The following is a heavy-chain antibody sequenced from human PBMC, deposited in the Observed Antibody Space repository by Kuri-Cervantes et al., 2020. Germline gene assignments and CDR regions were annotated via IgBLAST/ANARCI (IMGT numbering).Heavy chain of an antibody. CDR3: AKSGLEQWLPSWDYYYYYGMDV. Sequence: GGSLRLSCAASGFTFSSYSMSWVRQAPGKGLEWVSSISSSSSYIYYADSVKGRFTISRDNAKNSLYLQMNSLRVEDTAVYYCAKSGLEQWLPSWDYYYYYGMDVWGQRTTVTVSS. J-gene: IGHJ6*02. V-gene: IGHV3-21*01. D-gene: IGHD6-19*01. CDR2: ISSSSSYI. CDR1: GFTFSSYS.